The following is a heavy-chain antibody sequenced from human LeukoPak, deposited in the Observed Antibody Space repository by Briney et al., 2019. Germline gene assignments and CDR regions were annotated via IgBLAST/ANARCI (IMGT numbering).Heavy chain of an antibody. V-gene: IGHV1-69*13. Sequence: ASVKVSCKASGGTFSSYAISWVRQAPGQGLEWMGGIIPIFGTANYAQKFQGRVTINADESTSTAYMELSSLRSEDTAVYYCARDVVVVAAPSGAFDIWGQGTMVTVSS. CDR3: ARDVVVVAAPSGAFDI. D-gene: IGHD2-15*01. J-gene: IGHJ3*02. CDR1: GGTFSSYA. CDR2: IIPIFGTA.